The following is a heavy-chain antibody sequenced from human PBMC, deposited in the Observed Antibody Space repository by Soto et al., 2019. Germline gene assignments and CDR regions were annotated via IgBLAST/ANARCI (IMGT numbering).Heavy chain of an antibody. J-gene: IGHJ5*02. CDR3: VRDGTKTLRDWFDP. Sequence: TLSLTCTVSGASISGFYWSWIRKSAGKGLEWIGRIYATGTTDYNPSLKSRVMMSVDTSKKQFSLKLRSVTAADTAVYYCVRDGTKTLRDWFDPWGQGTSVTVSS. D-gene: IGHD1-1*01. CDR1: GASISGFY. CDR2: IYATGTT. V-gene: IGHV4-4*07.